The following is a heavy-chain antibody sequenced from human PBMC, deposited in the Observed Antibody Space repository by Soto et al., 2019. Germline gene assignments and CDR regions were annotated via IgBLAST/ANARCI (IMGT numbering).Heavy chain of an antibody. CDR2: INAGNGNT. CDR3: ARTTPPFYGMDV. J-gene: IGHJ6*02. D-gene: IGHD4-17*01. Sequence: ASVKVSCKASGYTFTSYYMHWVRQAPGQRLEWMGWINAGNGNTKYSQKFQGRVTITRDTSASTAYMELSSLRSEDTAVYYCARTTPPFYGMDVWGQGTTVTVSS. CDR1: GYTFTSYY. V-gene: IGHV1-3*01.